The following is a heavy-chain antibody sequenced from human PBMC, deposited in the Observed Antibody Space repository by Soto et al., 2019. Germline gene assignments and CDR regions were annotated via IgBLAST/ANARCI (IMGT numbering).Heavy chain of an antibody. CDR3: ARNPCGGSGGSCYSGGYYYYYNGMDV. Sequence: QVQLQESGPGLVKPSETLSLTCTVSGGSISSYYWSWIRQPLGKGLEWIGYIYYSGSTNYNPSLKSRVTIAGDTSKNQFSLKRSSVTAADTAVYYCARNPCGGSGGSCYSGGYYYYYNGMDVWGQGTTVTVSS. CDR1: GGSISSYY. CDR2: IYYSGST. J-gene: IGHJ6*02. D-gene: IGHD2-15*01. V-gene: IGHV4-59*01.